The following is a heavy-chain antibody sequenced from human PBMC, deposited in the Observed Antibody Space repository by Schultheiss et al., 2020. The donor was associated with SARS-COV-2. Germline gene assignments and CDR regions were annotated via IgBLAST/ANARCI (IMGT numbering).Heavy chain of an antibody. J-gene: IGHJ6*02. CDR2: ISYDGSNK. CDR1: GFTFSSYA. Sequence: GGSLRLSCAASGFTFSSYAMHWVRQAPGKGLEWVAVISYDGSNKYYADSVKGRFTISRDNSKNTLYLQMNSLRAEDTAVYYCARAPTMIAYYYGMDVWGQGTTVTVSS. V-gene: IGHV3-30*01. D-gene: IGHD3-22*01. CDR3: ARAPTMIAYYYGMDV.